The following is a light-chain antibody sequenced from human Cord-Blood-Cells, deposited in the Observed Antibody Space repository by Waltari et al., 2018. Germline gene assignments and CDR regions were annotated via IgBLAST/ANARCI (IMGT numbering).Light chain of an antibody. CDR3: QVWDSSSDHYF. J-gene: IGLJ1*01. CDR1: NIGSNS. CDR2: DDR. Sequence: SYVLTQPHSVSVAPGKTARITCGGNNIGSNSVHWYQQKQGQAPVLVVYDDRDRPSGIPERFSGSNTGNTATLTISMVEAGDEADYYCQVWDSSSDHYFFGTGTKVTVL. V-gene: IGLV3-21*03.